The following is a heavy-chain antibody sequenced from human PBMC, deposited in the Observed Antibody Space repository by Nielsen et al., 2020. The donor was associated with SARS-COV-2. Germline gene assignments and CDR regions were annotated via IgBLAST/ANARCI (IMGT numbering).Heavy chain of an antibody. CDR3: ARGDSSGWSGY. J-gene: IGHJ4*02. CDR2: IYYSGST. Sequence: SETLSLTCTVSGGSISSYYWSWIRQPPGKGLEWIGYIYYSGSTNYNPSLKSRVTISVDTSKNQFSLKLSSVTAADTAVYYCARGDSSGWSGYWGQGTLVTVSS. D-gene: IGHD6-19*01. CDR1: GGSISSYY. V-gene: IGHV4-59*01.